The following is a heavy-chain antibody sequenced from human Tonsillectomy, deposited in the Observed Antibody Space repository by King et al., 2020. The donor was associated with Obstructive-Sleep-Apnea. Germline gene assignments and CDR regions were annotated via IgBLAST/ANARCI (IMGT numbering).Heavy chain of an antibody. D-gene: IGHD3-22*01. Sequence: QLVQSGGGLVQPGGSLRLSCAASGFTFSSYWMMWVRQAPGKGLEWVANIKQDGSEKYYVDSVKGRFTIARDNAKNSLYVQMNSLAGEDTAVYYCARDLDYYDSSGHWDALDIWGQGTRVTVSS. CDR3: ARDLDYYDSSGHWDALDI. J-gene: IGHJ3*02. CDR1: GFTFSSYW. V-gene: IGHV3-7*03. CDR2: IKQDGSEK.